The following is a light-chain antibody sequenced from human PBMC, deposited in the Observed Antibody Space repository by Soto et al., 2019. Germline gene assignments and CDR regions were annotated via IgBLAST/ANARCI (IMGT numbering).Light chain of an antibody. CDR3: QQYGSAPRT. CDR2: GAS. CDR1: QSVSGSY. J-gene: IGKJ1*01. V-gene: IGKV3-20*01. Sequence: EIVLTQSPGIVSLSPGERGTLSCRASQSVSGSYLAWYQQRPGQAPRLLIYGASSRATGIPDRFSGSGSGTDFTLTISRLEPEDFAVYYCQQYGSAPRTFGQGPKVDIK.